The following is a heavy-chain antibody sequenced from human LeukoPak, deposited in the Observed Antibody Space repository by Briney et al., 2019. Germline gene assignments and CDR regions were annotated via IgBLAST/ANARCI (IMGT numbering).Heavy chain of an antibody. J-gene: IGHJ3*02. V-gene: IGHV3-23*01. CDR2: ISGSGGST. CDR3: AKSFGCSGGSCYSDAFDI. CDR1: GFTFSSYA. Sequence: GGSLRLPCAASGFTFSSYAMSWVRQAPGKGLEWVSAISGSGGSTYYADSVKGRFTISRDNSKNTLYLQMNSLRAEDTAVYYCAKSFGCSGGSCYSDAFDIWGQGTMVTVSS. D-gene: IGHD2-15*01.